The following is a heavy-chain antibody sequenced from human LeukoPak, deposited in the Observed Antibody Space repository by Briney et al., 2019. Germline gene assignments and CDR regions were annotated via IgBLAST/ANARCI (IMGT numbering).Heavy chain of an antibody. D-gene: IGHD6-19*01. CDR2: IKQDGNDK. J-gene: IGHJ5*02. CDR3: ARLPAPSGWFYFDP. V-gene: IGHV3-7*01. CDR1: GFTVSSNY. Sequence: PGGSLRLSCAASGFTVSSNYMSWVRQAPGKGLEWVANIKQDGNDKYYVDSVKGRFTISRDNAKSSLYLQMSSLRAEDTAVYYCARLPAPSGWFYFDPWGQGTLVTVSS.